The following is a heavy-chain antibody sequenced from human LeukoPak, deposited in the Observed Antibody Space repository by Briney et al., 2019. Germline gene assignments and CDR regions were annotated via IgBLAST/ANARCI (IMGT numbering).Heavy chain of an antibody. J-gene: IGHJ1*01. CDR2: ISYDGSTK. CDR1: GFTFSSHG. Sequence: GGSLRLSCAASGFTFSSHGMQWVRQAPGKGLEWVAVISYDGSTKYYADSVKGRFTISRDNSRSTLYLQMNSLRAEDTAVYYCAKESGSRSYGAYFPHWGQGTLVTVSS. V-gene: IGHV3-30*18. D-gene: IGHD6-13*01. CDR3: AKESGSRSYGAYFPH.